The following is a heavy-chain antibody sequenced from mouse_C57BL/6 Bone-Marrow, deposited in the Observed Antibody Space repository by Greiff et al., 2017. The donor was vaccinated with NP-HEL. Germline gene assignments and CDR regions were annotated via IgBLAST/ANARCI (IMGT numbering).Heavy chain of an antibody. J-gene: IGHJ3*01. CDR1: GFTFSDYY. CDR2: INYDGSST. D-gene: IGHD2-3*01. CDR3: ARDDGYYDAWFAY. Sequence: EVMLVESEGGLVQPGSSMKLSCTASGFTFSDYYMAWVRQVPEKGLEWVANINYDGSSTYYLDSLKSRFIISRANAKNILYLQMSSLKSEDTATYYCARDDGYYDAWFAYWGQGTLVTVSA. V-gene: IGHV5-16*01.